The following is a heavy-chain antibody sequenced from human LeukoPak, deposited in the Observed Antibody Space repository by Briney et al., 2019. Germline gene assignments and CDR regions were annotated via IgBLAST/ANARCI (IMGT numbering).Heavy chain of an antibody. V-gene: IGHV3-66*01. CDR1: GFTVSGNY. CDR3: ANRDKGYYYGMDV. D-gene: IGHD5-24*01. Sequence: GGSLRLSCAASGFTVSGNYMSWVRQAPGKGLEWVSLIYSGGSTYYADSVKGRLTISRDNSKNTLYLQMNSLRAEDTAVYYCANRDKGYYYGMDVWGQGTTVTVSS. J-gene: IGHJ6*02. CDR2: IYSGGST.